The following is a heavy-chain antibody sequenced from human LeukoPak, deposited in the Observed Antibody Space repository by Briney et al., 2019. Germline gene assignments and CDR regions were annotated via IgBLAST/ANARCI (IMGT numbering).Heavy chain of an antibody. J-gene: IGHJ4*02. CDR2: INTNTGNP. CDR1: GYTFTSYA. Sequence: GASVKVSCKAPGYTFTSYAMNWVRQAPGQGLEWMGWINTNTGNPTYAQGFTGRFVFSLDTSVSTAYLQISSLKAEDTAVYYCARGPQTDYGDLPVYWGQGTLVTVSS. CDR3: ARGPQTDYGDLPVY. D-gene: IGHD4-17*01. V-gene: IGHV7-4-1*02.